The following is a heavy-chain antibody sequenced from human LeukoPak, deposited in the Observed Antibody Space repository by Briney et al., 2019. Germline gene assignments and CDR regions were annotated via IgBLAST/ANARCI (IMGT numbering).Heavy chain of an antibody. CDR2: ISYDGNNK. CDR3: ARAMVVLVPAAM. V-gene: IGHV3-30-3*01. Sequence: PGGSLRLSCAASGFTFSNYAMHWVRQAPGKGLEWVAVISYDGNNKNYANSVKGRFTISRDNSKNTLYLQMNSLRAEDTAVYYCARAMVVLVPAAMWGQGTLVTVSS. CDR1: GFTFSNYA. D-gene: IGHD2-2*01. J-gene: IGHJ4*02.